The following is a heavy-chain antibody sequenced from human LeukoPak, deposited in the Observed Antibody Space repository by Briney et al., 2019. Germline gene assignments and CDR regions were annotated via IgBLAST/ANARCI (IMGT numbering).Heavy chain of an antibody. CDR3: AKVRVAGSNLDAFDI. CDR2: ISWNSGNL. V-gene: IGHV3-9*03. CDR1: GFTFDDYA. Sequence: GGSLRLSCAASGFTFDDYAMHWVRQAPGKGLEWVSGISWNSGNLGYADSVKGRFTISRDNAKNSLFSQMNSLRAEDMALYYCAKVRVAGSNLDAFDIWGQGTMVTVSS. J-gene: IGHJ3*02. D-gene: IGHD6-19*01.